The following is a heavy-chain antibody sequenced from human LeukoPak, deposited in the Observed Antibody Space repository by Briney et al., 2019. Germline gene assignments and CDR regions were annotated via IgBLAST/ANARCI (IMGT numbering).Heavy chain of an antibody. CDR2: IKPDGTTK. J-gene: IGHJ5*02. CDR3: AAGLGESSGYYYVFGLS. Sequence: GGSLRLSCAASGFPFSSYSMTWVRQAPGKGLEWVANIKPDGTTKFYVDSVKGRFTISRDNALNSLYLQMNSLRAEDTAIYYCAAGLGESSGYYYVFGLSWGQGTLITVSS. D-gene: IGHD3-22*01. V-gene: IGHV3-7*03. CDR1: GFPFSSYS.